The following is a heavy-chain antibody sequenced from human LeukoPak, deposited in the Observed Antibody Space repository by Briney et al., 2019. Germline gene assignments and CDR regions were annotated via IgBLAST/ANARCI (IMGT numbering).Heavy chain of an antibody. CDR1: GGSFSGYY. J-gene: IGHJ4*02. CDR2: INHSGST. Sequence: SETLSLTCAVYGGSFSGYYWSWIRQPPGKGLEWIGEINHSGSTNYNPSLKSRVTISVDTSKNQFSLKLSSETAADTAVYYCARGRLTIVVVVAAIFDYWGQGTLVTVSS. D-gene: IGHD2-15*01. V-gene: IGHV4-34*01. CDR3: ARGRLTIVVVVAAIFDY.